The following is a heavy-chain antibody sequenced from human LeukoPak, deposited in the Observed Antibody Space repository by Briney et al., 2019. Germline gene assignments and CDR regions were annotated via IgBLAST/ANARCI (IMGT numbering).Heavy chain of an antibody. J-gene: IGHJ2*01. CDR3: AKSRSGWYFDL. CDR1: GFTFSSDA. CDR2: ISGSGGST. Sequence: GGSLTLSCAASGFTFSSDAMSWVRQAPGKGLEWVSAISGSGGSTYYADSVKGRFTISRDNSKNTRYLQMNSLRAEDTAVYYCAKSRSGWYFDLWGRGTLVTVSS. V-gene: IGHV3-23*01.